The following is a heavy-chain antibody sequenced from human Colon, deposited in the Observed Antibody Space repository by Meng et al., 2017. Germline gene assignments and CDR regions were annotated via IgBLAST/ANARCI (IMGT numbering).Heavy chain of an antibody. CDR1: GITFTTAW. V-gene: IGHV3-15*01. D-gene: IGHD2/OR15-2a*01. J-gene: IGHJ4*02. CDR2: IKSNNNGGTT. CDR3: GTDIYD. Sequence: EVPLEESGGGLVKPGGSLRLSCAASGITFTTAWMAWVRQTPGRGLEWVGRIKSNNNGGTTDYAAPVKGRFTISRDDSKSMVYLQMNSLKIEDTAMYYCGTDIYDWGQGTLVTVSS.